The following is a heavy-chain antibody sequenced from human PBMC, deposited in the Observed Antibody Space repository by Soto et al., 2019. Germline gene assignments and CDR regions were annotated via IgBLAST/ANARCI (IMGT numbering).Heavy chain of an antibody. CDR2: IYWDDDT. D-gene: IGHD3-16*01. V-gene: IGHV2-5*02. Sequence: HITLKESGPTLVKPTQTLTLTCIFSGFSFSADGVGVGWIRQPPGKTLEWLALIYWDDDTRYRPSLKSRLTITKDSSKNQVVLTMTNMDPPDTATYYCAHAFGGTSWPNDAFDVWGQGTVVTVSS. J-gene: IGHJ3*01. CDR3: AHAFGGTSWPNDAFDV. CDR1: GFSFSADGVG.